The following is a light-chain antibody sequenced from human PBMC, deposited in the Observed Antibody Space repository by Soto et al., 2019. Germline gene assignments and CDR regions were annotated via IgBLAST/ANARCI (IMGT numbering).Light chain of an antibody. CDR3: QYSNRYAET. Sequence: DIQMTQSPSTLSGSVGARVTITCRASQTISSWLAWYQQKPGKAPTLLIYKASTLKSGVPSRFSGRGSGTEFTLTISRRPPDEFATYYCQYSNRYAETCGQGTKVELK. CDR1: QTISSW. V-gene: IGKV1-5*03. CDR2: KAS. J-gene: IGKJ1*01.